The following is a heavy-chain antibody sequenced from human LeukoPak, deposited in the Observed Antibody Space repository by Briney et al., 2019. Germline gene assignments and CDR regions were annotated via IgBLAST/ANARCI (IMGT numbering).Heavy chain of an antibody. D-gene: IGHD2-2*01. V-gene: IGHV4-59*08. CDR2: IYYSGNT. CDR3: ARQGQYQLLPFDN. J-gene: IGHJ4*02. Sequence: SETLSLTCTVSGGSISSYYWSWIRQPPGKKLEWIGYIYYSGNTNYNPSLKSRLTISIDTSKNQFSLKLSSVTAADTAAYYCARQGQYQLLPFDNWGQGTLVTVSS. CDR1: GGSISSYY.